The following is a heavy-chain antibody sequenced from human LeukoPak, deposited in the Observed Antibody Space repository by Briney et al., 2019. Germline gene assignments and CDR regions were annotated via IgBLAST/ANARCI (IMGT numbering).Heavy chain of an antibody. CDR2: IHYSGST. J-gene: IGHJ4*02. CDR3: ASSTYGGRNDY. V-gene: IGHV4-59*01. CDR1: GGSISSYY. Sequence: PSETLSLTCTVSGGSISSYYWSWIRQPPGKGLEWIGYIHYSGSTNYNPSLKSRVTISVDTSKSQFSLKLSSVTAADTAVYYCASSTYGGRNDYWGQGTLVTVSS. D-gene: IGHD4-23*01.